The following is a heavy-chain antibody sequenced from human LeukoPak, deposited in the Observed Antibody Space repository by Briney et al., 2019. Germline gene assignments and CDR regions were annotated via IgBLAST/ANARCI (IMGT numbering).Heavy chain of an antibody. D-gene: IGHD2/OR15-2a*01. J-gene: IGHJ4*02. CDR3: AKGPLLWD. Sequence: PSETLSLTCTVSGGSISTYYWSWIRQPPGKGLEWIGYISYSESTNYNPSLKSRVTTSVDTSKNQFSLKLSSVTAADTAVYYCAKGPLLWDWGQGTLVTVSS. V-gene: IGHV4-59*01. CDR1: GGSISTYY. CDR2: ISYSEST.